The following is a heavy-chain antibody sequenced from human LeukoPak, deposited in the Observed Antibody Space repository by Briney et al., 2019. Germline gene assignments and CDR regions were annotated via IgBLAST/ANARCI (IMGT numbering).Heavy chain of an antibody. CDR2: IYYSGST. CDR3: ARLNYDILTGPRFDY. CDR1: GGSISSSSYY. Sequence: SETLSLTCTVSGGSISSSSYYWGWIRQPPGKGLEWIGSIYYSGSTYYNPSLKSRVTISVDTSKNQFSLKLSSVTAADTAVYYCARLNYDILTGPRFDYWGQGTLVTVSS. J-gene: IGHJ4*02. D-gene: IGHD3-9*01. V-gene: IGHV4-39*01.